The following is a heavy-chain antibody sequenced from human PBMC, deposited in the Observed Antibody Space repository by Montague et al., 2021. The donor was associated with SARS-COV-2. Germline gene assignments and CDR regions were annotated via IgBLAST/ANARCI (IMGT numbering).Heavy chain of an antibody. D-gene: IGHD2-8*01. CDR3: ARPLRSCSNGVCRTYYYYAMDV. J-gene: IGHJ6*02. CDR2: IYYSGSN. CDR1: GGSISGYY. V-gene: IGHV4-59*01. Sequence: SETLSLTCTVSGGSISGYYWSWIRQSPGKGLEWIGYIYYSGSNKYNPFLESRVTVSVDRSKNQVSLKLSSVTPADTAVYYCARPLRSCSNGVCRTYYYYAMDVRGQGTTVTVSS.